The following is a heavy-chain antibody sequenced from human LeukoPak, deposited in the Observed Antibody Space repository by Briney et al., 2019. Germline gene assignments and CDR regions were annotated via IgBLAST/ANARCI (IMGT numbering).Heavy chain of an antibody. J-gene: IGHJ4*02. CDR1: GFTFSGYA. V-gene: IGHV3-23*01. D-gene: IGHD6-6*01. CDR3: AKANSSSSPPFDY. CDR2: ISGSGDST. Sequence: WGSLRLSCAASGFTFSGYALSWVRQAPGKGLELVSTISGSGDSTYYADSVKGRFTISRDNSKNTLYLQMNSLRAEDTAVYYCAKANSSSSPPFDYWGQGTLVTVSS.